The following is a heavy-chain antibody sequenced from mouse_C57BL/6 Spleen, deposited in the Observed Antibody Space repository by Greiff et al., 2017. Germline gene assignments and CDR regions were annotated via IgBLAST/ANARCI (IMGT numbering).Heavy chain of an antibody. V-gene: IGHV7-1*01. Sequence: DVKLVESGGGLVQSGRSLRLSCATSGFTFSDFYMEWVRQAPGKGLEWIAASRNKANDYTTEYSASVKGRFIVSRDTSQSILYLQMNALRAEDTAIYYCAGDGGLLPMDYWGQGTSVTVSS. D-gene: IGHD1-1*01. CDR2: SRNKANDYTT. CDR1: GFTFSDFY. J-gene: IGHJ4*01. CDR3: AGDGGLLPMDY.